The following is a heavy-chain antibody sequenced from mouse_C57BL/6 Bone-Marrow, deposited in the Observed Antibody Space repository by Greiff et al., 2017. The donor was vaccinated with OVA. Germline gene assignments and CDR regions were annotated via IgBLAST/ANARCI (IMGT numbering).Heavy chain of an antibody. CDR1: GYAFSSSW. CDR2: IYPGDGDT. CDR3: ARSPGARDY. V-gene: IGHV1-82*01. Sequence: VQLQQSGPELVKPGASVKISCTASGYAFSSSWMNWVKQRPGTGLEWIGRIYPGDGDTNYNGKFKGKATLTADKSSSTAYMQLSSLTSEDSAVYFCARSPGARDYWGQGTTLTVSS. D-gene: IGHD3-3*01. J-gene: IGHJ2*01.